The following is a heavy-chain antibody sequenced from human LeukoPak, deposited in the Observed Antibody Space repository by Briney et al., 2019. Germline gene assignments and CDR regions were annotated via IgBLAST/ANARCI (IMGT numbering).Heavy chain of an antibody. J-gene: IGHJ4*02. Sequence: SCKVSGYTLTELSMHWVRQAPGKGLEWVAVIWYDGSNKYYADSVKGRFTISRDNAKNSLYLQMNSLRVEDTAVYYCARDYPDGGGGRYFDWLPVLWGQGTLVTVSS. CDR3: ARDYPDGGGGRYFDWLPVL. CDR1: GYTLTELS. V-gene: IGHV3-33*01. CDR2: IWYDGSNK. D-gene: IGHD3-9*01.